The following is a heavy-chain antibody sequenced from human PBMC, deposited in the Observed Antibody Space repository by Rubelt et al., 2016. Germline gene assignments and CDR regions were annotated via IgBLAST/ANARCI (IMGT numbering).Heavy chain of an antibody. J-gene: IGHJ4*02. CDR3: TRGGHRDGYNYHFVY. V-gene: IGHV4-39*07. CDR1: GGSISSSSYY. Sequence: QLQLQESGPGLVKPSETLSLTCTVSGGSISSSSYYWGWIRQPPGKGLEWIGEINHSGSTNYNPSLKSRVTISVDTSKNQCSLKLSSLCDEDTAVYYCTRGGHRDGYNYHFVYWGQGTLVTVSS. CDR2: INHSGST. D-gene: IGHD5-24*01.